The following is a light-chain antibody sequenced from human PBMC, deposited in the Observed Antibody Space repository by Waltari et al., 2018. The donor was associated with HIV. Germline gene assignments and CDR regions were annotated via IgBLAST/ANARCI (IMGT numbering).Light chain of an antibody. J-gene: IGLJ3*02. V-gene: IGLV1-40*01. CDR3: QSYDSSLSGWV. CDR1: RPHTGAPYD. CDR2: GNS. Sequence: QSVLTQPPSVSGAPGQRVTISCTGSRPHTGAPYDVHWYHQLPGSAPKLLIHGNSNRPSGVPDRFSGSKSGTSASLAITELQAEDEADYYCQSYDSSLSGWVFGGGTKLTVL.